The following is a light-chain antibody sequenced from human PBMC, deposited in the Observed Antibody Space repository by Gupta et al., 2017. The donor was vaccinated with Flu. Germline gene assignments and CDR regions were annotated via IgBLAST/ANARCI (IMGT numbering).Light chain of an antibody. CDR1: QSVLYSSNNKNY. Sequence: DIVMTQSPYSLSVSLGERATINCKSSQSVLYSSNNKNYLAWYQPKPGQPPKLLIYWASTRESGVPDRFSGRGSGTDFTLTISSLQAEDVAVYYCQQEYSTPSTFGQGTKLDIK. CDR2: WAS. J-gene: IGKJ2*01. CDR3: QQEYSTPST. V-gene: IGKV4-1*01.